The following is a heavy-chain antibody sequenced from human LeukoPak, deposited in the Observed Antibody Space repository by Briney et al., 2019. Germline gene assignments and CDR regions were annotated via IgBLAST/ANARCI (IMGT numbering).Heavy chain of an antibody. Sequence: SETLSLTCTVSGGSISTSAYYWGWIRQPPGEGLQWIGSIYYSGSTYYNPSLKSRVTISVDRSKNQFSLKLSSVTAADTAVYYCARTTVVDGMDVWGQGTTVTVSS. V-gene: IGHV4-39*07. CDR3: ARTTVVDGMDV. D-gene: IGHD4-11*01. J-gene: IGHJ6*02. CDR1: GGSISTSAYY. CDR2: IYYSGST.